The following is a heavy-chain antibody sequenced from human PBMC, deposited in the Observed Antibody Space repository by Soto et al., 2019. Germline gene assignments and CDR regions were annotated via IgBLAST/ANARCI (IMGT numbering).Heavy chain of an antibody. CDR3: ARALSSLTGDYYYYYYMDV. J-gene: IGHJ6*03. CDR1: GDSVSSNSAA. Sequence: QSQTLSLTCAISGDSVSSNSAAWNWIRQSPSRGLEWLGRTYYRSKWYNDYAVSVKSRITINPDTSKNQFSLQLNSVTPEDTAVYYCARALSSLTGDYYYYYYMDVWGKGTTVTVSS. D-gene: IGHD7-27*01. CDR2: TYYRSKWYN. V-gene: IGHV6-1*01.